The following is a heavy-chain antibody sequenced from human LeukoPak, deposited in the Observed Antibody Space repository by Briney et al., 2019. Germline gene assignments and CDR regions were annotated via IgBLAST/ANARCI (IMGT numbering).Heavy chain of an antibody. CDR2: INHSGST. CDR1: GGSFSAYY. CDR3: ARVGSVYFYYLDV. V-gene: IGHV4-34*01. J-gene: IGHJ6*03. D-gene: IGHD6-25*01. Sequence: KPSETLSLTCAVNGGSFSAYYRTWIRQPPGKGLERIGEINHSGSTNYNPSLTSRVTISLDTSNNQFSLRLTSVTAADTAVYYCARVGSVYFYYLDVWGKGTTVTVSS.